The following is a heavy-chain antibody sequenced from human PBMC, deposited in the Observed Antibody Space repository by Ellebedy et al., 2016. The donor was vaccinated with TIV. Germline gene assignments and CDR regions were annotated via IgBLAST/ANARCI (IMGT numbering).Heavy chain of an antibody. CDR2: MNPNSGNT. D-gene: IGHD6-13*01. V-gene: IGHV1-8*03. J-gene: IGHJ4*02. CDR1: GYTFISYD. Sequence: ASVKVSCKASGYTFISYDINWVRQATGQGLEWMGWMNPNSGNTGYAQKFRGRVTITRNTSISTAYMELSSLRSEDTAVYYCARVRDNSWYYWGQGTLVTVSS. CDR3: ARVRDNSWYY.